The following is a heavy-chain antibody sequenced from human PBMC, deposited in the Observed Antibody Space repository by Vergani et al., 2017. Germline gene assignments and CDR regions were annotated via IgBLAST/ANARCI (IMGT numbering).Heavy chain of an antibody. Sequence: QVQLQESGPGLVKPSETLSLTCTVSGGSISSYYWSWIRQPPGKGLEWIGYIYYSGSTNYNPSLKSRVTISVDKSKNQFSLKLSSVTAADTAEYYCARDRGGWYSRAFDYWGQGTLVTVSS. J-gene: IGHJ4*02. CDR1: GGSISSYY. CDR3: ARDRGGWYSRAFDY. V-gene: IGHV4-59*12. CDR2: IYYSGST. D-gene: IGHD6-19*01.